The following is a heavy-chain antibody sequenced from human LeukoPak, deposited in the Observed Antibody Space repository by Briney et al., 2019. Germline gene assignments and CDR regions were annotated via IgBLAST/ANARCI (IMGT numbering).Heavy chain of an antibody. CDR2: ISGNGVGT. J-gene: IGHJ4*02. CDR3: AKRNGGNSGAFDY. CDR1: GFTFSSYA. Sequence: GGSLRLSCAASGFTFSSYAMSWVRQAPGKGLELVSLISGNGVGTYYADSVKGRFTISRDNSKNTVYLQMNSLRAEDTAVYYCAKRNGGNSGAFDYWGQGTLVTVSS. D-gene: IGHD4-23*01. V-gene: IGHV3-23*01.